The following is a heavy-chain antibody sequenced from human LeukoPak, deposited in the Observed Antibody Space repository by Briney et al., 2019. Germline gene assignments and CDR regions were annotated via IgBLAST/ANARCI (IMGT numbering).Heavy chain of an antibody. CDR2: IYYSGST. CDR3: ARLYGSGWNSKKYYFDY. J-gene: IGHJ4*02. Sequence: SETLSLTCTVSGGSISSSSYYWGWIRQPPGKGLEWIGSIYYSGSTYYNPSLKSRVTISVDTSKNQFSLKLSSVTAADTAVYYCARLYGSGWNSKKYYFDYWGQGTLVTVSS. D-gene: IGHD6-19*01. CDR1: GGSISSSSYY. V-gene: IGHV4-39*01.